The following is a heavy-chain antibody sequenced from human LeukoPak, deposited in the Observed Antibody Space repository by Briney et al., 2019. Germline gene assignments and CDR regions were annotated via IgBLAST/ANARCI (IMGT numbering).Heavy chain of an antibody. D-gene: IGHD6-13*01. V-gene: IGHV3-48*03. J-gene: IGHJ2*01. CDR1: GFTFSSYE. CDR3: AREGYWSTNWYKFGSLLRYFDL. CDR2: ISSSGSTI. Sequence: GGSLRLSCAASGFTFSSYEMNWVRQAPGEGLEWVSYISSSGSTIYYADSVKGRFTISRDNAKNSLYLQMNSLRAEDTAVYYCAREGYWSTNWYKFGSLLRYFDLWGRGTLVTVSS.